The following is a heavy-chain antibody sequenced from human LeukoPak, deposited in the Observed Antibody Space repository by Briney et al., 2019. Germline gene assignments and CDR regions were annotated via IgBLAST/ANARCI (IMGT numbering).Heavy chain of an antibody. V-gene: IGHV4-39*07. Sequence: SETLSLTCTVSGGSIRSSSYYWGWIRQPPGKGLERIGRSYYSRSTCDNPSLKSRVTISVATSKNQFSLKPSSVPAADTAVYYCPRDIEYSQHWGQGTLVTVSS. J-gene: IGHJ1*01. CDR2: SYYSRST. CDR3: PRDIEYSQH. CDR1: GGSIRSSSYY.